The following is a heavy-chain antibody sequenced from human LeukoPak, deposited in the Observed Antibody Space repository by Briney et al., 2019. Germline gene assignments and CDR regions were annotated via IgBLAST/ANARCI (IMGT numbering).Heavy chain of an antibody. CDR2: INHSGST. D-gene: IGHD3-3*01. CDR3: TIFGVVIGYNWFDP. CDR1: GVSFSGYY. J-gene: IGHJ5*02. Sequence: SETLSLTCAVYGVSFSGYYWSWIRQPPGKGLEWIGEINHSGSTNYNPSLKSRVTISVDTSKNQFSLKLSSVTAADTAVYYCTIFGVVIGYNWFDPWGQGTLVTVSS. V-gene: IGHV4-34*01.